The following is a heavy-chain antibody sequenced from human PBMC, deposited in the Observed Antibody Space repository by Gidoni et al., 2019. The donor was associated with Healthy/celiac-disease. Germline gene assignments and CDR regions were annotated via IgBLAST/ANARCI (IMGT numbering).Heavy chain of an antibody. J-gene: IGHJ5*02. CDR3: ARGPQWELLVEVWFDP. V-gene: IGHV1-2*02. D-gene: IGHD1-26*01. CDR2: INPNSGGT. CDR1: GYTFTAYY. Sequence: QVQLVQSGAEVKKPGASVKVSCKASGYTFTAYYMHWVRQAPGQGLEWMGWINPNSGGTNYAQKFQGRVTMTRDTSISTADMELSRLRSDDTAVYYCARGPQWELLVEVWFDPWGQGTLVTVSS.